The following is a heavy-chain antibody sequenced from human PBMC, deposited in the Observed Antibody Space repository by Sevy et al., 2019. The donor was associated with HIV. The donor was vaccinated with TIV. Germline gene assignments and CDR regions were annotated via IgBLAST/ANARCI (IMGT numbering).Heavy chain of an antibody. V-gene: IGHV3-30-3*01. CDR3: ALERLSSDVAEYFQN. CDR2: ISDDGINK. D-gene: IGHD1-1*01. CDR1: GFTLSSYY. Sequence: GGSLRLSCATSGFTLSSYYMHWVRQAPGNGLEWVATISDDGINKHYADSVKGRFTISRDNFKNSLSLQMNSLRAEDTAVYFCALERLSSDVAEYFQNWGQGSLVTVSS. J-gene: IGHJ1*01.